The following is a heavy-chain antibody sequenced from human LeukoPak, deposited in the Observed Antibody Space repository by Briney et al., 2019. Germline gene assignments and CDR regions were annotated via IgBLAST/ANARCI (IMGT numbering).Heavy chain of an antibody. CDR1: GFTFSSYG. Sequence: GGSLRLSCAASGFTFSSYGMHWVRQAPGKGLEWVSGISGSGGSTYYADSVRGRFTISRDNSKNTLFLQMNSLRAEDTAVYYCASSYNYYGSGSYGTYWGQGTLVTISS. D-gene: IGHD3-10*01. J-gene: IGHJ4*02. V-gene: IGHV3-23*01. CDR3: ASSYNYYGSGSYGTY. CDR2: ISGSGGST.